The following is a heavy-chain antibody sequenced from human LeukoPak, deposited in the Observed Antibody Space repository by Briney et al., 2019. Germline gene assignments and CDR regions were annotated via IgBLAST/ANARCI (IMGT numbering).Heavy chain of an antibody. CDR1: GYSFTSYW. J-gene: IGHJ3*02. CDR2: IYPGDSDT. CDR3: ASTITIFGVVLKDAFDI. D-gene: IGHD3-3*01. V-gene: IGHV5-51*01. Sequence: GESLKISCKGSGYSFTSYWIGWGRQMPGKGLEWMGIIYPGDSDTRYSPSFQGQVTISADKSISTAYPQWSSLKASDTAMYYCASTITIFGVVLKDAFDIWGQGTMVTVSS.